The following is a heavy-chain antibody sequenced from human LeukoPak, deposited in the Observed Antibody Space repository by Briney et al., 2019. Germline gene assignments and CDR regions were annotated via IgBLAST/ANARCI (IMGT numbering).Heavy chain of an antibody. Sequence: GRSLRLSCAVSGITLSNYGMSWVRQAPGKGLEWVAGISDSGGRTNYADSVKGRFTISRDNPKNTLYLQMNSLRAEDTAVYFCAKRGVVIRVILVGFHKEAYYFDSWGQGALVTVSS. CDR3: AKRGVVIRVILVGFHKEAYYFDS. CDR1: GITLSNYG. V-gene: IGHV3-23*01. J-gene: IGHJ4*02. D-gene: IGHD3-22*01. CDR2: ISDSGGRT.